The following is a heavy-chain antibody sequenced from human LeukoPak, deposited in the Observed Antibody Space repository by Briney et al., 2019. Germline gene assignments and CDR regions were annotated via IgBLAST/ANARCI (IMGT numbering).Heavy chain of an antibody. D-gene: IGHD3-22*01. CDR1: GFTFSTYG. Sequence: GGSLRLSCAASGFTFSTYGMHWVRQAPGKGLEWVALIWYDGSNKYYADSVKGRFTISRDNSMNTLYLQMNSLRAEDTAVYYCARDGPYYDTPSDAFDIWGQGTMVTVSS. V-gene: IGHV3-33*01. CDR2: IWYDGSNK. J-gene: IGHJ3*02. CDR3: ARDGPYYDTPSDAFDI.